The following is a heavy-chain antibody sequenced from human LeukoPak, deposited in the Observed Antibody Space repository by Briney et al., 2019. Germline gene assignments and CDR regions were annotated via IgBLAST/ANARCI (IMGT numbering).Heavy chain of an antibody. J-gene: IGHJ4*02. CDR1: GFNFRSYE. CDR3: AREIVSAVAGNFDY. D-gene: IGHD6-19*01. V-gene: IGHV3-48*03. Sequence: GRSLRPSCAASGFNFRSYEMNWVRQAPGKGLEWVSYISTDETRTYADSVKGRFTISRDNAKNSLHLEMNSLRAEDTAVYYCAREIVSAVAGNFDYWGQGTLVTVSS. CDR2: ISTDETR.